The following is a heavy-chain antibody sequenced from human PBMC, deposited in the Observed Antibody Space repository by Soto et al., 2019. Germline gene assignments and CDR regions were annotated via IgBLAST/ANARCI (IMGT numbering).Heavy chain of an antibody. J-gene: IGHJ6*02. V-gene: IGHV5-10-1*01. CDR1: GYSFTSYW. D-gene: IGHD5-18*01. CDR3: ARHNQLWFNYGMDV. CDR2: IDTSDSYT. Sequence: PGASLKISCKGSGYSFTSYWNSWVRQMPGKRLEWMGRIDTSDSYTNYSPSFQGHVTISADKYISTACLQWSSLKVSDTAMYYCARHNQLWFNYGMDVWGQGTTVTVSS.